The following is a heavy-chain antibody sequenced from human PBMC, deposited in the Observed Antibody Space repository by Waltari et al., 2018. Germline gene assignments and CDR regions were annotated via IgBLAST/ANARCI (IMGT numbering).Heavy chain of an antibody. CDR1: GFSLQNFA. CDR3: AKRWAIYYFEY. Sequence: EVQLVESGGGLVQPGGSLRLSCAASGFSLQNFAMSWVRQAPGKGLEWVSTITESGDTFYADSVKGRFATSRDNYKNTLSLQMNSLRAEDTAVYYCAKRWAIYYFEYWGQGNLVTVSS. J-gene: IGHJ4*02. V-gene: IGHV3-23*04. CDR2: ITESGDT. D-gene: IGHD3-9*01.